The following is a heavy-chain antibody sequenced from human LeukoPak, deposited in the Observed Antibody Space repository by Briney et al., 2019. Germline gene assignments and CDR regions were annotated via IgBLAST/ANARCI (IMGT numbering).Heavy chain of an antibody. CDR1: GLTFRSHA. CDR2: INDDGSLT. J-gene: IGHJ1*01. CDR3: LKGGWATIGPPKD. Sequence: GGSLRLSCSAAGLTFRSHAMHWVRQAPGKGLEYVSTINDDGSLTYYADSVKGRFTISRDNSKNTVYLQMNNLRPDDSAVYHCLKGGWATIGPPKDWGQGTQVSVSS. D-gene: IGHD5-24*01. V-gene: IGHV3-64D*08.